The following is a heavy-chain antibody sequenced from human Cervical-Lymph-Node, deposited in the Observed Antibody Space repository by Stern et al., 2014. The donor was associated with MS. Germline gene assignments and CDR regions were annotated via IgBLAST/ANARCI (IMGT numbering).Heavy chain of an antibody. CDR2: ISYEGGHT. D-gene: IGHD4-23*01. J-gene: IGHJ4*02. Sequence: VQLLESGGGVVHPGRSLRLSCEASGFTFSDFGMYWVRQAPGKGPEWVAVISYEGGHTDDADYYKGRFQISRDNSKNTLYEQTNRQRDDDTAVYSCAKDPQRGVVTDAIHYWGQGTLVTVSS. CDR1: GFTFSDFG. CDR3: AKDPQRGVVTDAIHY. V-gene: IGHV3-30*18.